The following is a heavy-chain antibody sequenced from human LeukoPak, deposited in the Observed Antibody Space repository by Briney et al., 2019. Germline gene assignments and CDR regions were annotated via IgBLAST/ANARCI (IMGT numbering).Heavy chain of an antibody. CDR1: GYTFTSYG. J-gene: IGHJ3*02. CDR2: ISAYNGNT. D-gene: IGHD3-10*01. CDR3: ARDRSASLALRNAFDI. Sequence: ASVKVSCTASGYTFTSYGISWVRQAPGQGLEWMGWISAYNGNTNYAQKLQGRVTMTTDTSTSTAYMELRSLRSDDTAVYYCARDRSASLALRNAFDIWGQGTMVTVSS. V-gene: IGHV1-18*01.